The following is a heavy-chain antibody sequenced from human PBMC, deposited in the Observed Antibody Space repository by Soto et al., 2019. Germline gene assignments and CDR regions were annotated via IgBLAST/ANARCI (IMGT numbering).Heavy chain of an antibody. Sequence: QVQLVESGGGVVQPGRSLRLSCAASGFTFSSYGMHWVRQAPGKGLEWVAVISYDGSNKYYADSVKGRFTISRDNSKNTLYLQMNSLRAEDTAVYYCAKGLGAGATVVRAFDIWGQGTMVTVSS. V-gene: IGHV3-30*18. CDR3: AKGLGAGATVVRAFDI. CDR1: GFTFSSYG. J-gene: IGHJ3*02. D-gene: IGHD1-26*01. CDR2: ISYDGSNK.